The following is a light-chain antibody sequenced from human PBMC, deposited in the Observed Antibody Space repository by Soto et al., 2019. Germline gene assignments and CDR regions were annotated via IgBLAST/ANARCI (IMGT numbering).Light chain of an antibody. J-gene: IGLJ1*01. CDR2: EVN. V-gene: IGLV2-8*01. CDR3: SSYAGINNLGV. CDR1: SSEVGGYKY. Sequence: QSALTQPPSASGSPGQSVTISCTGTSSEVGGYKYVSWYQQHPGKAPKLMIFEVNKRPSGVPDRFSGSKSGNTASLTVSGLQAEDEADYYCSSYAGINNLGVFGTGTKVTVL.